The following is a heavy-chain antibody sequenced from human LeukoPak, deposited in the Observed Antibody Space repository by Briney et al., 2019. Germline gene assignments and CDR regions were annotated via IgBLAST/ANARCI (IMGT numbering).Heavy chain of an antibody. V-gene: IGHV1-69*05. CDR2: IIPIFGTA. CDR1: GGTFGSYA. Sequence: ASVKVSCKASGGTFGSYAIRWVRQAPGQGLEWMGGIIPIFGTANYAQKFQGRVTITTDESTSTAYMELSSPRSEDTAVYYCDKGTRRRYSYGAFDNWGQGTMVTVSS. CDR3: DKGTRRRYSYGAFDN. D-gene: IGHD5-18*01. J-gene: IGHJ4*01.